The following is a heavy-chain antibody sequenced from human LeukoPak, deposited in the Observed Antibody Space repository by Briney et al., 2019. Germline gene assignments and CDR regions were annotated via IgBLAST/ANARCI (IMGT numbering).Heavy chain of an antibody. CDR2: ISSSSSYI. CDR1: GFTFSSYS. J-gene: IGHJ6*02. Sequence: PGGSLRLSCAASGFTFSSYSMNWVRQAPGKGLEWVSSISSSSSYIYYADSVKGRFTISRDNAKNSLYLQMNSLRAEDTAVYYCARERGSSYYYAMDVWGPGTTVTVSS. CDR3: ARERGSSYYYAMDV. V-gene: IGHV3-21*01. D-gene: IGHD6-13*01.